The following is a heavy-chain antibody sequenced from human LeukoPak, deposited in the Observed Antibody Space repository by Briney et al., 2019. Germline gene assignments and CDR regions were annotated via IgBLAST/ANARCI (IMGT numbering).Heavy chain of an antibody. CDR3: ARALREGYCSSTSCYKGALDV. D-gene: IGHD2-2*02. J-gene: IGHJ6*04. CDR1: GFTFSSYS. V-gene: IGHV3-21*01. CDR2: ISSSSSYI. Sequence: GGSLRLSCAASGFTFSSYSMNWVRQAPGKGLEWVSSISSSSSYIYYADSVKGRFTISRDNAKSSLYLQMNSLRAEDTAVYYCARALREGYCSSTSCYKGALDVWGKGTTVIVSS.